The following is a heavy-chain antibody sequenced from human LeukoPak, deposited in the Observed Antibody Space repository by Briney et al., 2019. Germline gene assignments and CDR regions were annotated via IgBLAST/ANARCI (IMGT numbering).Heavy chain of an antibody. D-gene: IGHD6-13*01. V-gene: IGHV3-7*01. Sequence: GGSLRLSCAASGFTFSSYWMSWVRQAPGKGLEWVANIKQDGSEKYYVDSVKGRFTISRDNAKNSLYLQMNSLRAEDTAVYYCAREYTGYSSSWYPYYYYYYMDVWGKGTTVTVSS. CDR3: AREYTGYSSSWYPYYYYYYMDV. J-gene: IGHJ6*03. CDR1: GFTFSSYW. CDR2: IKQDGSEK.